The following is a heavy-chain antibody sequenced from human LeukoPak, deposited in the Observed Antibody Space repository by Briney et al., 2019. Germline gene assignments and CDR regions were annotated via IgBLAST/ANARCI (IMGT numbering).Heavy chain of an antibody. CDR2: IRYDGSNK. CDR3: AKEPFRELLGDAFDI. J-gene: IGHJ3*02. D-gene: IGHD1-26*01. Sequence: GGSLRLSCAASGFTFSSYGMHWVRQAPGKGLEWVAFIRYDGSNKYYADSVKGRFTISRDNSKNTLYLQMNSLRAEDTAVYYCAKEPFRELLGDAFDIWGQGTMVTVSS. CDR1: GFTFSSYG. V-gene: IGHV3-30*02.